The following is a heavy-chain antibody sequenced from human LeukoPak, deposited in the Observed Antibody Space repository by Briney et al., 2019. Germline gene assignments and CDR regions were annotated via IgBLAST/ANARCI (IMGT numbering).Heavy chain of an antibody. Sequence: SETLSLTCTVSGGSISSYYWSWIRQPPGKGLEWIGYIYYSGSTNYNPSLKSRVTISVDTSKNQFSLKLSSVTAADTAVYYCPRRDRFLEWAISPWGQGTLVTVSS. V-gene: IGHV4-59*01. CDR3: PRRDRFLEWAISP. J-gene: IGHJ5*02. CDR2: IYYSGST. D-gene: IGHD3-3*01. CDR1: GGSISSYY.